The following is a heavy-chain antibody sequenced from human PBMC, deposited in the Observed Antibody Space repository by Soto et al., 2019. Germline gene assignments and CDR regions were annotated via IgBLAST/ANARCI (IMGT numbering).Heavy chain of an antibody. CDR2: ISTDGGNT. Sequence: EVQLVESGGGLVQPGGSPRLSCSASGFTFSFYAMHWVRQAPGKGLEFVSAISTDGGNTHYADSVKGRFTISRDNSKNTQYLQMSSLTAEDTAVYYCVKGEYYYDSSGYYPFDHWGQGTLVIVSS. D-gene: IGHD3-22*01. CDR1: GFTFSFYA. J-gene: IGHJ4*02. CDR3: VKGEYYYDSSGYYPFDH. V-gene: IGHV3-64D*06.